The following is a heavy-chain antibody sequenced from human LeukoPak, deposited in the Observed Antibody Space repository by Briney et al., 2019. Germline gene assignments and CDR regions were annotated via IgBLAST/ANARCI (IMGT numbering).Heavy chain of an antibody. D-gene: IGHD3-22*01. J-gene: IGHJ4*02. V-gene: IGHV4-59*11. CDR2: IYYSGST. Sequence: SETLSLTCTVSGFSISSHYWSWIRQPPGKGLEWIGYIYYSGSTNYNPSLKSRVTISVDTSKNQFSLKLSSVTAADTAVYYCARDSSGYYPSFDYWGQGTLVTVSS. CDR1: GFSISSHY. CDR3: ARDSSGYYPSFDY.